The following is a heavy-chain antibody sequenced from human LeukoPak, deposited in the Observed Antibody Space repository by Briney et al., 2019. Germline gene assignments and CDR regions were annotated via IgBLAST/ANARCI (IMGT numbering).Heavy chain of an antibody. CDR3: ARVTMVRGGPGGY. CDR1: GYTFTSYD. CDR2: MNPNSGNT. Sequence: ASVKVSCKAAGYTFTSYDINWVRQATGQGLEWMGWMNPNSGNTGYAQKFQGRVTMTRNTSISTAYMELSSLRSEDTAVYYCARVTMVRGGPGGYWGQGTLVTVSS. J-gene: IGHJ4*02. V-gene: IGHV1-8*01. D-gene: IGHD3-10*01.